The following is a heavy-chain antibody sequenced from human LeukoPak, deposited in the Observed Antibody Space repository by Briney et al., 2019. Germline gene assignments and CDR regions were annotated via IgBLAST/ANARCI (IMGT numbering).Heavy chain of an antibody. CDR1: GGSISSSSYY. CDR2: IYYSGST. D-gene: IGHD7-27*01. J-gene: IGHJ4*02. CDR3: ARLTGDRYYFDY. Sequence: SETLSLTCTVSGGSISSSSYYWGWIRQPPGKGLEWIGSIYYSGSTYYNPSLKSRVTISVDTSKNQFSLKLSSVTAADTAVYYCARLTGDRYYFDYWGQGTLVTVSS. V-gene: IGHV4-39*01.